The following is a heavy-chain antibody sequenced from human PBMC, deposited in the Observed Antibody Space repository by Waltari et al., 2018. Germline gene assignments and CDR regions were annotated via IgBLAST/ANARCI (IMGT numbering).Heavy chain of an antibody. V-gene: IGHV4-61*02. D-gene: IGHD3-10*01. Sequence: QVQLQESGPGLVKPSQTLSLTCTVSGGSISSGSYYWSWIRQPAGKGLEWIGRIYTSGSTNYNPSLKSRVTISGDTSKNQFSLKLSSVTAADTAVYYCARDRGSGSRSVFDYWGQGTLVTVSS. J-gene: IGHJ4*02. CDR1: GGSISSGSYY. CDR3: ARDRGSGSRSVFDY. CDR2: IYTSGST.